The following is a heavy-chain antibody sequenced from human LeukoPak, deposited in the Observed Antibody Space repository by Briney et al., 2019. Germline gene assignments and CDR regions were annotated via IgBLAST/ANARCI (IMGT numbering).Heavy chain of an antibody. CDR2: INPNSGGT. CDR3: AAVPIYDSSGYYYQNYFDY. V-gene: IGHV1-2*02. Sequence: ASVKVSCKASGYTFTGYYMHWVRQAPGQGLEWMGWINPNSGGTNYAQKFQGRVTMTRDTSISTAYMELSNLRSEDTAVYYCAAVPIYDSSGYYYQNYFDYWGQGTLVTVSS. J-gene: IGHJ4*02. D-gene: IGHD3-22*01. CDR1: GYTFTGYY.